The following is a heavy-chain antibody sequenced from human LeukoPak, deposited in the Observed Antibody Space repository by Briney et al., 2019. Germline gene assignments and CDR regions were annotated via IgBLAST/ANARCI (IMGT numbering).Heavy chain of an antibody. J-gene: IGHJ4*02. D-gene: IGHD3-10*01. Sequence: GGSLRLSCAASGFTFSSYAVSWVRQAPGKGLEWVSAISGSGGSTYYADSAKGRFTISRDNSKNTLYLQMNSLRAEDTAVYYCAKALRGVIVFDYWGQGTLVTVSS. V-gene: IGHV3-23*01. CDR3: AKALRGVIVFDY. CDR1: GFTFSSYA. CDR2: ISGSGGST.